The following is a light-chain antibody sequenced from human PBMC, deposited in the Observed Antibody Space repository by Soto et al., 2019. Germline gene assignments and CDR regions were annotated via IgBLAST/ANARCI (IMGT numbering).Light chain of an antibody. CDR2: WAS. Sequence: DIVMTQSPDSLAVSLGERATLNCKSSQSVLYSSNSKNYLAWYQQKPGQPPKLLISWASTRESGVPDRFSGSGSGTDFPLSISSLQAEDVAVYYCQQHYSTPYTFGQGTKLEIK. J-gene: IGKJ2*01. CDR3: QQHYSTPYT. V-gene: IGKV4-1*01. CDR1: QSVLYSSNSKNY.